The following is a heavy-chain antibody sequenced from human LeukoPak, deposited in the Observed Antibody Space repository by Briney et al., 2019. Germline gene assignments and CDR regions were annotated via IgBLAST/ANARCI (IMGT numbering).Heavy chain of an antibody. CDR2: TSYDGRQN. J-gene: IGHJ4*02. CDR1: GFTFSTYA. V-gene: IGHV3-30*04. Sequence: GRSLRLSCAASGFTFSTYAMNWVRQAPGKGLEWVAVTSYDGRQNYYADSVKGRFTISRDNAKNSLYLQMNSLRAEDTAVYYCARAKGSWEALYYFDYWGQGTLVTVSS. CDR3: ARAKGSWEALYYFDY. D-gene: IGHD6-13*01.